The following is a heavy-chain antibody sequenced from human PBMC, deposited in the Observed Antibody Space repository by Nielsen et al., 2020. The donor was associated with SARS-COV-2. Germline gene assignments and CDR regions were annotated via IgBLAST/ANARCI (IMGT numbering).Heavy chain of an antibody. Sequence: GESLKISCAASAFTFSSYDMHWVRQAPGKGLEWVAVISYDGSNKYYADSVKGRFTISRDNSKNTLYLQMNSLRAEDTAVYYCAKDMVPVLLWFEGDAFDIWGQGTMVTVSS. J-gene: IGHJ3*02. CDR1: AFTFSSYD. V-gene: IGHV3-30*18. CDR3: AKDMVPVLLWFEGDAFDI. CDR2: ISYDGSNK. D-gene: IGHD5-18*01.